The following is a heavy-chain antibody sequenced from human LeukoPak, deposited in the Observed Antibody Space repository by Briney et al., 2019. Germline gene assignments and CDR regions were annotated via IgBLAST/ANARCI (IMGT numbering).Heavy chain of an antibody. CDR1: GFTFNTYA. D-gene: IGHD5-24*01. CDR2: SSGSGGST. CDR3: TKDQEIATIGGYFDS. Sequence: GGSLRLSCAASGFTFNTYAMSWVRQAPGKGLEWVSGSSGSGGSTNYADSVKGRFTIFRDSPDNTLYLQMNGLRTDDTAVYYCTKDQEIATIGGYFDSWGQGTLVTVSS. V-gene: IGHV3-23*01. J-gene: IGHJ4*02.